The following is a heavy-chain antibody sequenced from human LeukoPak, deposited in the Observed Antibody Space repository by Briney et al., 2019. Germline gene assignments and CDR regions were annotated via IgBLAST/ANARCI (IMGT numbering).Heavy chain of an antibody. J-gene: IGHJ4*02. V-gene: IGHV3-23*01. CDR1: GFTVSSNY. Sequence: GGSLRLSCAASGFTVSSNYMSWVRQAPGKGLEWVSAISGSGGSTYYADSVKGRFTISRDNSKNTLYLQMNSLRAEDTAVYYCAKNIVGATTVDYWGQGTLVTVSS. CDR3: AKNIVGATTVDY. D-gene: IGHD1-26*01. CDR2: ISGSGGST.